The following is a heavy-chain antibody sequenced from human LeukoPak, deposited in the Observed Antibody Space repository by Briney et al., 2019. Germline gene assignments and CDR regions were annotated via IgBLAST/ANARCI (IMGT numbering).Heavy chain of an antibody. V-gene: IGHV3-53*01. CDR3: ARPAFVAAAGPRDY. J-gene: IGHJ4*02. Sequence: PGGSLRLSCAASGFTFSSNYMSWVRQAPGKGLECVSVIYSGGSTYYADSVKGRFTISRDNSMNTLYLQMDSLRAEDTAVYYCARPAFVAAAGPRDYWGQGTLVTVSS. CDR1: GFTFSSNY. CDR2: IYSGGST. D-gene: IGHD6-13*01.